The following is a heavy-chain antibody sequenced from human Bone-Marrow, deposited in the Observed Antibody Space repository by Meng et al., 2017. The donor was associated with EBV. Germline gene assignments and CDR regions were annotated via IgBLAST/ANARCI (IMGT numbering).Heavy chain of an antibody. CDR1: GLTFTSYD. V-gene: IGHV1-8*01. J-gene: IGHJ4*02. CDR2: MNPKMGKT. CDR3: ASESGRGFTPDY. Sequence: QVTLVLSWTEVKTHGASGQGSGDASGLTFTSYDINWVRPATGQGLEWIGWMNPKMGKTGYTQKFQGRVTLTRNTSTRTAYMELRSLRSEDTAIYFCASESGRGFTPDYWGQGTLVTVSS. D-gene: IGHD3-10*01.